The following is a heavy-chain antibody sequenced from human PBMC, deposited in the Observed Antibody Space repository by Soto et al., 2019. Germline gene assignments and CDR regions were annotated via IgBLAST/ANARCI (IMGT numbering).Heavy chain of an antibody. Sequence: PGGSLGLSCAASGFTFSSYAMHWVRQAAGKGLEWVAVISYDGSNKYYADSVKGRFTISRDNAKNSLYLQMNSLRAEDTAVYYCAREGTPIQLWFKDAFDIWGQGTMVTVSS. D-gene: IGHD5-18*01. CDR3: AREGTPIQLWFKDAFDI. V-gene: IGHV3-30*04. CDR2: ISYDGSNK. J-gene: IGHJ3*02. CDR1: GFTFSSYA.